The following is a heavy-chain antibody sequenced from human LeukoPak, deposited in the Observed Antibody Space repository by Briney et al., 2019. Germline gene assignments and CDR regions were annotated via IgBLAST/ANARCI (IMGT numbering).Heavy chain of an antibody. Sequence: GGSLRLSGAASGFTFSSYWMSWVRQAPGKGLEWVANIKQDGSEKYYVDSVKGRFTISRDNAKNSLYLQMNSLRAEDTAVYYCARDQDYSYFDYWGQGTLVTVSS. V-gene: IGHV3-7*03. J-gene: IGHJ4*02. CDR1: GFTFSSYW. D-gene: IGHD2-15*01. CDR3: ARDQDYSYFDY. CDR2: IKQDGSEK.